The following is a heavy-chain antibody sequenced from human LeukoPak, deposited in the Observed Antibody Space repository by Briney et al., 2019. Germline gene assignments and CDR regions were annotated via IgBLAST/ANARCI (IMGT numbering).Heavy chain of an antibody. J-gene: IGHJ5*02. CDR3: ARDRYLGELPPNWFDP. CDR1: GGSFSGYY. Sequence: PSETLSLTCAVYGGSFSGYYWGWIRQPPGKGLEWIGNIYHSGGTYYNPSLKSRVTFSLDTSKNQFSLKLSSVTAADTAVYYCARDRYLGELPPNWFDPWGQGTLVTVSS. D-gene: IGHD3-16*01. CDR2: IYHSGGT. V-gene: IGHV4-34*01.